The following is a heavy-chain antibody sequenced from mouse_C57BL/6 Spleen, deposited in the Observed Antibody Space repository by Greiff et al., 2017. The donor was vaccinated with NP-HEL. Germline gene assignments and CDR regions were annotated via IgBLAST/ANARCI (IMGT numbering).Heavy chain of an antibody. J-gene: IGHJ3*01. Sequence: QVQLKQSGPGLVQPSQSLSITCTVSGFSLTSYGVHWVRQSPGKGLEWLGVIWSGGSTDYNAAFISRLSISKDNSKSQVFFKMNSLQADDTAIYYCAREQTAQAIWFAYWGPGTLVSVSA. V-gene: IGHV2-2*01. CDR3: AREQTAQAIWFAY. D-gene: IGHD3-2*02. CDR1: GFSLTSYG. CDR2: IWSGGST.